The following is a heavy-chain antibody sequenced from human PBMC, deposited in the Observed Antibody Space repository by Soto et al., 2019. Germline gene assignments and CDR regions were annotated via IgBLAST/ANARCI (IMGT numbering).Heavy chain of an antibody. V-gene: IGHV3-30*18. CDR2: VSFDGSST. J-gene: IGHJ6*02. CDR1: GFNFNNYA. CDR3: AKAGWGGDYYYGLDV. Sequence: QVQVVESGGGVVRPGRSLILSCAASGFNFNNYAMHWVRQAPGKGLEWVAVVSFDGSSTYYADSVKGRFTISRDSSNNTVSLQMNSLTNEDTAAYYCAKAGWGGDYYYGLDVWGQGTTVTVSS. D-gene: IGHD2-21*01.